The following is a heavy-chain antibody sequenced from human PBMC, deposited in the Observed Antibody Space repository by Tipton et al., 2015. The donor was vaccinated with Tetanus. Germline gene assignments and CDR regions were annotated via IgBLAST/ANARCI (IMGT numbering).Heavy chain of an antibody. CDR1: GGSISSSSYY. CDR3: ARDRLDSSGWYGFDY. J-gene: IGHJ4*02. V-gene: IGHV4-61*01. D-gene: IGHD6-19*01. CDR2: IYYSGST. Sequence: TLSLTCTVSGGSISSSSYYWGWIRQPPGKGLEWIGYIYYSGSTNYNPSLKSRVTISVDTSKNQFSLKLSSVTAADTAVYYCARDRLDSSGWYGFDYWGQGTLVTVSS.